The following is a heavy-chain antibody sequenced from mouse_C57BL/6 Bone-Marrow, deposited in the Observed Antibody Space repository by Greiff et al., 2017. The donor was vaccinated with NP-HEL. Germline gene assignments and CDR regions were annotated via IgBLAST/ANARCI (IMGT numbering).Heavy chain of an antibody. J-gene: IGHJ4*01. V-gene: IGHV3-8*01. Sequence: EVQLVESGPGLAKSSQTLSLTCSVTGYSITSDYWNWIRKFPGNKLEYMGYISYSGSTYYNPSLKSRISITRDTSKNQYYLQLNSVTTEDTATYYCARSPLWLRRNYYAMDYWGQGTSVTVSS. CDR1: GYSITSDY. D-gene: IGHD2-2*01. CDR3: ARSPLWLRRNYYAMDY. CDR2: ISYSGST.